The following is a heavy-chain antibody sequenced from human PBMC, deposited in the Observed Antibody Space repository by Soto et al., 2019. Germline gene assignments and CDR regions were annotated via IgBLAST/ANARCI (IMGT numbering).Heavy chain of an antibody. Sequence: GGSLRLSCAASGFTFSSYGMHWVRQAPGKGLEWVAVISYDGSNKYYADSVKGRFTISRDNSKNTLYLQMDSLRAEDTAVYYCAKIRGDPYYFDYWGQGTLVTVSS. CDR2: ISYDGSNK. D-gene: IGHD3-10*01. J-gene: IGHJ4*02. CDR1: GFTFSSYG. V-gene: IGHV3-30*18. CDR3: AKIRGDPYYFDY.